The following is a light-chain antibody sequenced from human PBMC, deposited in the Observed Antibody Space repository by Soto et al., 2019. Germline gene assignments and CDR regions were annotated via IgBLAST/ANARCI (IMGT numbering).Light chain of an antibody. J-gene: IGLJ3*02. CDR1: SSDVGSYNL. CDR3: SSYTGSSPPLV. V-gene: IGLV2-14*02. Sequence: QSALTQPASVSGSPGQSITISCTGTSSDVGSYNLVSWYQQYPGKAPKLMICEVTNRPSGVSNRFSGSKSGNTASLTISGLQAEDEADYYCSSYTGSSPPLVFGGGTKLTVL. CDR2: EVT.